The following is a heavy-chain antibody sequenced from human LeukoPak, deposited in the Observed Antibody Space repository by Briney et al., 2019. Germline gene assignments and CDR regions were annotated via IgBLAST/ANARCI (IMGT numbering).Heavy chain of an antibody. D-gene: IGHD2-15*01. V-gene: IGHV3-23*01. Sequence: GGSLRLSCSASGFTFSSYAMTWVRQAPGKGLEWVSLISGGGGGTYYADSVKGRFTISRDNSKNTLLLQMDNLRADDTAVYSCAKDRSINSCNAFHFDLWGRGTLVTVSS. CDR2: ISGGGGGT. CDR1: GFTFSSYA. CDR3: AKDRSINSCNAFHFDL. J-gene: IGHJ2*01.